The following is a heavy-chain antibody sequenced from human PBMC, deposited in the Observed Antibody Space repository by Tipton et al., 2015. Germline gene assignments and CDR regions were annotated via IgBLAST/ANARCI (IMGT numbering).Heavy chain of an antibody. CDR1: GGSISSSSYY. V-gene: IGHV4-61*05. CDR3: AKTHGAYDWYLDQ. D-gene: IGHD5-12*01. CDR2: IYSSATT. Sequence: TLSLTCTVSGGSISSSSYYWGWIRQPPGKGLEWIGYIYSSATTSYSSALRSRVTISMDTSKNQFSLNLRSVTAADTAVYFCAKTHGAYDWYLDQWGQGTLVTVSS. J-gene: IGHJ4*02.